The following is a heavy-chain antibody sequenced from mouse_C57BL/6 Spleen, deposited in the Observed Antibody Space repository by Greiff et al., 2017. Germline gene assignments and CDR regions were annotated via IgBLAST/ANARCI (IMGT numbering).Heavy chain of an antibody. CDR2: IHPNSGST. V-gene: IGHV1-64*01. J-gene: IGHJ3*01. CDR3: ASGTPLFAY. D-gene: IGHD4-1*01. CDR1: GYTFTSYW. Sequence: QVQLKQPGAELVKPGASVKLSCKASGYTFTSYWMHWVKQRPGQGLEWIGMIHPNSGSTNYNEKFKSKATLTVDKSSSTAYMQLSSLTSEDSAVYYCASGTPLFAYWGQGTLVTVSA.